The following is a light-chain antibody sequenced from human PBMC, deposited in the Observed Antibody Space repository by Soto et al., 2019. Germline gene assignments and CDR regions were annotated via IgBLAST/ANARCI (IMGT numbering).Light chain of an antibody. CDR3: QQTHTFPWT. V-gene: IGKV1-39*01. CDR1: QRIGSN. CDR2: AAS. J-gene: IGKJ1*01. Sequence: DIQMTQSPSTLSASERDRVTITCRASQRIGSNLNWYQQSPGKAPKLLVFAASSKPRGVPLRFDARGSGTDFSLTIYSLQPEDCVTYYCQQTHTFPWTFGQGTKVDI.